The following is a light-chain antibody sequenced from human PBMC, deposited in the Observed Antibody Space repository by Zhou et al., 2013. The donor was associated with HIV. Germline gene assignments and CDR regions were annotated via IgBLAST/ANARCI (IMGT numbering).Light chain of an antibody. V-gene: IGKV1D-12*01. CDR2: AAS. J-gene: IGKJ4*01. CDR3: QQANSFPLT. Sequence: DIQMTQSPSSVSASVGDRVTITCRASQGISSWLVWYQQKPGKAPKLLIYAASSLQSGVPSRFSGSGSGTDFTLTISSLQPEDFATYYCQQANSFPLTFGGGTEGGRSN. CDR1: QGISSW.